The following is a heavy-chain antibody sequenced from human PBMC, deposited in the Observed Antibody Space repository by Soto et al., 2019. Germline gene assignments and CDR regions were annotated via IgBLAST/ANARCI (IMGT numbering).Heavy chain of an antibody. CDR3: ARVRGLVNFDY. CDR1: GGSISSGGYY. Sequence: PSETLSLTCTVSGGSISSGGYYWSWIRQHPGKGLEWIGYIYYSGSTYYNPSLKSRVTISVDTSKNQFSLKLSSVTAADSAVYYCARVRGLVNFDYWGQGTLVTVSS. J-gene: IGHJ4*02. V-gene: IGHV4-31*03. D-gene: IGHD3-10*01. CDR2: IYYSGST.